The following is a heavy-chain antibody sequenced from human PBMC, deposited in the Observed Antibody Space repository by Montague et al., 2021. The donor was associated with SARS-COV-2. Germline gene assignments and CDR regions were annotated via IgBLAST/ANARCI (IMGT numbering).Heavy chain of an antibody. D-gene: IGHD3-3*01. V-gene: IGHV4-59*08. Sequence: SETLSLTCTVSGGSISSYYWSWIRQPPGKGLEWIGYIYYSGSTNYNPSLKSRVTISVDTSKNQFSLKLSSVTAADTAVYYCARRPGDTIFGVVRYPGGFDYWGQGTLVTVSS. CDR2: IYYSGST. CDR3: ARRPGDTIFGVVRYPGGFDY. CDR1: GGSISSYY. J-gene: IGHJ4*02.